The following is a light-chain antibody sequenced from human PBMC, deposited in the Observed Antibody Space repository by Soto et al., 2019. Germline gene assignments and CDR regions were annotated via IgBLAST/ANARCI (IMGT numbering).Light chain of an antibody. CDR1: QSVSSNY. CDR3: QQYGRSPP. CDR2: DAS. J-gene: IGKJ1*01. Sequence: LTQSPSTLALSPEGRATLSCRASQSVSSNYLAWYHQKLGQAPRLLIYDASRRATGIPDRFSGSGSGTDFTLTICRLEPQDFLVYYCQQYGRSPPFGQRAKVDI. V-gene: IGKV3-20*01.